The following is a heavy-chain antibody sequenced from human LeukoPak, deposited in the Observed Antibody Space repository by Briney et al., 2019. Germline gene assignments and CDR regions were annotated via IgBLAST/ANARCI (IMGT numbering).Heavy chain of an antibody. CDR1: GYSISSGYY. D-gene: IGHD3-22*01. V-gene: IGHV4-38-2*02. CDR2: IYHSGST. Sequence: PSETLSLTCTVSGYSISSGYYWGWIRQPPGKGLEWMGSIYHSGSTYYNPSLKSRVTISVDTSKNQFSLKLSSVTAADTAVYYCDRTYYYDSSGYVDYWGQGTLVTVSS. CDR3: DRTYYYDSSGYVDY. J-gene: IGHJ4*02.